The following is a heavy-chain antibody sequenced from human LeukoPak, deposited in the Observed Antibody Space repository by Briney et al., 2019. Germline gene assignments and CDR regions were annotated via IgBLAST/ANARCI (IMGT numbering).Heavy chain of an antibody. Sequence: PSETLSLTCAVYGGSFSGYYWSWIRQPPGKGLEWIGEINHSGSTNYNPSLKSRVTISVDTSKNQFSLKLSSVTAADTAVYHCARHAYGGNPARWFDPWGQGTLVTVSS. CDR2: INHSGST. CDR3: ARHAYGGNPARWFDP. V-gene: IGHV4-34*01. J-gene: IGHJ5*02. CDR1: GGSFSGYY. D-gene: IGHD4-23*01.